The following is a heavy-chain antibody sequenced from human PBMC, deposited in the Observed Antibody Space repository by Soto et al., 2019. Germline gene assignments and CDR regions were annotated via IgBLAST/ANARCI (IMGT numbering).Heavy chain of an antibody. Sequence: GSLRLSCAASGFTFSSYGMHWVRQAPGKGLEWVAVISYDGSNKYYADSVKGRFTISRDNSKNTLYLQMNSLRAEDTAVYYCAKHDQIKYYYDSSGPGLPLDYWGQGTLVTVSS. CDR2: ISYDGSNK. CDR1: GFTFSSYG. J-gene: IGHJ4*02. D-gene: IGHD3-22*01. V-gene: IGHV3-30*18. CDR3: AKHDQIKYYYDSSGPGLPLDY.